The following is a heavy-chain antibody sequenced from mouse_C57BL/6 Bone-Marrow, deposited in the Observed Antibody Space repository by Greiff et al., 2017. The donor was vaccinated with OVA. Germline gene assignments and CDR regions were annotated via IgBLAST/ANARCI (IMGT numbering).Heavy chain of an antibody. CDR2: IYPGDGDT. V-gene: IGHV1-80*01. CDR3: ARSGVLYDYDGDY. D-gene: IGHD2-4*01. Sequence: VQLQQSGAELVKPGASVKISCKASGYAFSSYWMNWVKQRPGKGLEWIGQIYPGDGDTNYNGKFKGKATLTADKSSSTAYMQLSSLTSEDSAVYFCARSGVLYDYDGDYWGQGTTLTVSS. CDR1: GYAFSSYW. J-gene: IGHJ2*01.